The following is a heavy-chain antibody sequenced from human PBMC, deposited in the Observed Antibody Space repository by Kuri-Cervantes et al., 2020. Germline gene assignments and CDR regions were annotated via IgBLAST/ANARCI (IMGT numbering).Heavy chain of an antibody. CDR3: ARDPGNGDYYFDY. J-gene: IGHJ4*02. CDR2: IYTTGST. CDR1: GGSISSDTYY. D-gene: IGHD4-17*01. Sequence: SETLSLTCTVSGGSISSDTYYWNWIRQPAGKELEWIGRIYTTGSTNYNPSLKSRVTISVDTSKNQFSLKLSSVTAADTAVYYCARDPGNGDYYFDYWGQGTLVTVSS. V-gene: IGHV4-61*02.